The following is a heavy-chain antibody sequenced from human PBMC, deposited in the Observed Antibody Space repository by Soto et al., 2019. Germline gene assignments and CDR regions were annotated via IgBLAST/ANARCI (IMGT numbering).Heavy chain of an antibody. CDR2: FIAIFGTA. CDR1: GGPFSSYA. J-gene: IGHJ3*02. CDR3: AIGYYYDSSGYDAFDI. D-gene: IGHD3-22*01. V-gene: IGHV1-69*13. Sequence: ASVKVSCKASGGPFSSYAISCVRQAPGQGLEWMGEFIAIFGTASFAQKFQDRVTITEDESTSTAYMELSSLRSEDTAVYYCAIGYYYDSSGYDAFDIWGQGTMVTVSS.